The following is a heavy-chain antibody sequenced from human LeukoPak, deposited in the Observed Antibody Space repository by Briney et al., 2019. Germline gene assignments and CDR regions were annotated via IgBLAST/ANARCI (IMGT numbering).Heavy chain of an antibody. Sequence: GASVKVSCKASGYTFTGYYIHWVRQAPGQGLEWMGIINPSGGSTSYAQKFQGRVTMTRDMSTSTVYMELSSLRSEDTAVYYCARCDRYGSGSYFRVYYYMDVWGKGTTVTVSS. CDR1: GYTFTGYY. D-gene: IGHD3-10*01. CDR2: INPSGGST. V-gene: IGHV1-46*01. J-gene: IGHJ6*03. CDR3: ARCDRYGSGSYFRVYYYMDV.